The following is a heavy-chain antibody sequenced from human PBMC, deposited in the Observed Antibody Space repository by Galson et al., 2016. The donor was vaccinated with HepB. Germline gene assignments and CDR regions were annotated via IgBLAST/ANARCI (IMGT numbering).Heavy chain of an antibody. Sequence: SVKVSCKASGYTFTGYYLHWVRQAPGQGLEWMGWINPNSGGTNYAQKFQGWVTMTRDTSISTAYMDLSRLKSDDTAVYYCRKSQGSSSWVDAFDIWGQGTMVTGSS. CDR1: GYTFTGYY. J-gene: IGHJ3*02. V-gene: IGHV1-2*04. D-gene: IGHD6-13*01. CDR2: INPNSGGT. CDR3: RKSQGSSSWVDAFDI.